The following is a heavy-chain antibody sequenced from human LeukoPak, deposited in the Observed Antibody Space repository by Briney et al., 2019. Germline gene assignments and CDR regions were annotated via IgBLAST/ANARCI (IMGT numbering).Heavy chain of an antibody. D-gene: IGHD3-3*01. CDR1: GFTFSNYW. Sequence: PGGSLRLSCAASGFTFSNYWMHWVRQAPGKGLEWVSSISGSGGSTYYADSVKGRFTISRDNSKNTLYLQMNSLRAEDTAVYYCASQEWLTIDYWGQGTLVTVSS. CDR3: ASQEWLTIDY. CDR2: ISGSGGST. V-gene: IGHV3-23*01. J-gene: IGHJ4*02.